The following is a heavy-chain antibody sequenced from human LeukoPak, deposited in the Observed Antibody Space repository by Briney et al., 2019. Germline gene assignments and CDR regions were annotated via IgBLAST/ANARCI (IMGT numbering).Heavy chain of an antibody. CDR1: GYTFTRNG. Sequence: ASVKVSCKASGYTFTRNGIGWVRQAPGQGLEWMGWISPYNEYTDYAQNLQGRVTMTTDTPTSTAYMELRSLRSDDTAVYYCARGGVGDPTFDYWGQGTLVTVSS. D-gene: IGHD3-10*01. CDR3: ARGGVGDPTFDY. CDR2: ISPYNEYT. J-gene: IGHJ4*02. V-gene: IGHV1-18*01.